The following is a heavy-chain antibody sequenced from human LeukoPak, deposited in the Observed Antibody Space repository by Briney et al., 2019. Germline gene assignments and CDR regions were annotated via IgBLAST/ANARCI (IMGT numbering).Heavy chain of an antibody. CDR3: ARERDGYTHDAFDI. V-gene: IGHV3-48*01. CDR1: GFTFSSYS. CDR2: ISIRSRTI. D-gene: IGHD5-24*01. J-gene: IGHJ3*02. Sequence: GGSLRLSCAASGFTFSSYSMAWVRQAPGKGLEWVSYISIRSRTIYYADSVKGRFTISRDNAKNSLYVQMNSLRAEDTAVYYCARERDGYTHDAFDIWGQGTMVTVPS.